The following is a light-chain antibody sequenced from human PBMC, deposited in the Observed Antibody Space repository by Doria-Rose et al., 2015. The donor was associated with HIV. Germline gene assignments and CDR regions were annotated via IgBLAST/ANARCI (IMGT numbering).Light chain of an antibody. J-gene: IGKJ1*01. V-gene: IGKV3-20*01. CDR1: QSFSSNY. CDR2: DRS. CDR3: HQYGTSWT. Sequence: TQSPGTLSLSPEERATLSCRASQSFSSNYLAWYQQKPGQAASILTYDRSTRATGIPDRFSASGSGTDFTPTINRLEPEDFALYYCHQYGTSWTFGQGTKVEI.